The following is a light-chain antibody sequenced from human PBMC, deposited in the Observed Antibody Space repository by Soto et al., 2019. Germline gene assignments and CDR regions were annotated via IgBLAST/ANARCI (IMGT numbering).Light chain of an antibody. CDR3: QQYNSYSLT. J-gene: IGKJ4*01. V-gene: IGKV1-5*01. CDR1: QSISSW. Sequence: DIQMTQSPSTLSASVGDRVTITCRASQSISSWLAWYQQKPGKAPKLLIYDASSLESGVQSRFCGSGSATEFTLTISSLQPDDFATYYCQQYNSYSLTFGGGTKVEIK. CDR2: DAS.